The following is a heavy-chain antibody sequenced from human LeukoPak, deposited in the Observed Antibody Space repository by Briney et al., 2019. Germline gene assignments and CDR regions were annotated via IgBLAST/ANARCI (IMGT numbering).Heavy chain of an antibody. D-gene: IGHD3-3*01. CDR2: ISGSGGST. J-gene: IGHJ4*02. Sequence: GGSLRLSCAASEFIFSDKYMGWVRQAPGKGLEWVSAISGSGGSTYYADSVKGRFTISRDNSKNTLYLQMNSLRAEDTAVYYCAKGRRECDYWGQGTLVTVSS. V-gene: IGHV3-23*01. CDR1: EFIFSDKY. CDR3: AKGRRECDY.